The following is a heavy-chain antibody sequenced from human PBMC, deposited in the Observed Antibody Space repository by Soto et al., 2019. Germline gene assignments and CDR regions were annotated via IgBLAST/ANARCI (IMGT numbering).Heavy chain of an antibody. CDR2: IVHILGPA. V-gene: IGHV1-69*06. CDR3: ARAAKRQFDS. J-gene: IGHJ4*02. CDR1: GGTFNTFA. Sequence: QVQLVQSGAEVKKPGSSVNVSCKASGGTFNTFAISWVRQAPGQGLEYLGGIVHILGPAFYAQRFQGRDTITADKSTNTAYFELTSLSSEDTAVYYGARAAKRQFDSWGQGTQVTVSS.